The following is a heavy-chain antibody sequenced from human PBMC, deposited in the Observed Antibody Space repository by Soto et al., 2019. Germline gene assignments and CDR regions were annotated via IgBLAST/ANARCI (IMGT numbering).Heavy chain of an antibody. CDR2: MKTKGNNYAT. Sequence: GGSLRFSCAVSGFTFSGFGIHWVRQASGKGLEWVARMKTKGNNYATAAAASAKGRFIASSEDEKSTAYLQMNSLEPEDTAVSDCTRLSESEYYHYGLDVWGQGTTVTVSS. CDR1: GFTFSGFG. CDR3: TRLSESEYYHYGLDV. J-gene: IGHJ6*02. V-gene: IGHV3-73*01.